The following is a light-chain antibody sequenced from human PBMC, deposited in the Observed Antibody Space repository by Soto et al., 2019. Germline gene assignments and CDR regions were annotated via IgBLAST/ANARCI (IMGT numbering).Light chain of an antibody. V-gene: IGKV3-11*01. Sequence: SRGTVASAPCEVSSFFARASQNVDTFLAWYQQKPGQPPRLLMYDASRRITGVPARFSGSGSGTDFTLTITSLEPEDVAVYYCQQRYKWPVNFGSGTKVEI. CDR2: DAS. J-gene: IGKJ4*01. CDR3: QQRYKWPVN. CDR1: QNVDTF.